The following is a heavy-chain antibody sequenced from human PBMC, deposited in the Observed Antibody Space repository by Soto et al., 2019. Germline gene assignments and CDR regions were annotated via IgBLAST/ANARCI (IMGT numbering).Heavy chain of an antibody. J-gene: IGHJ6*04. Sequence: GGSLRLSCEASGFSFNYYGMHWVRQAPGKGLEWVAITWYDGSKTDYVDSVQGRFTVSRDNSQNTVYLQMNSLRGDDTAIYYCARDGSSTHLHYGLDVWGGGTMVTVSS. V-gene: IGHV3-33*01. CDR2: TWYDGSKT. CDR3: ARDGSSTHLHYGLDV. D-gene: IGHD1-26*01. CDR1: GFSFNYYG.